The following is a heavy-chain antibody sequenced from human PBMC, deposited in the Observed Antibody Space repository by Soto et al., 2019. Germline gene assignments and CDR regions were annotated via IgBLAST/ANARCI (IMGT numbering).Heavy chain of an antibody. D-gene: IGHD2-21*02. CDR3: ARGDRSGRNAEIDY. CDR2: IYYIGST. J-gene: IGHJ4*02. CDR1: GGSVSSGSDY. Sequence: QVQLQESGPGLVKPSETLSLTCTVSGGSVSSGSDYWSWIRQPPGKGLEWIGFIYYIGSTNYNPSLKSRVTISLDTSKNQFSLKLSSVTAADTAVYYCARGDRSGRNAEIDYWGQGTLVTVSS. V-gene: IGHV4-61*01.